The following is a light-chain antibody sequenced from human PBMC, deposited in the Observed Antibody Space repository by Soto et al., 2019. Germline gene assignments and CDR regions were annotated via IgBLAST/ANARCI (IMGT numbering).Light chain of an antibody. CDR3: QQSYSTPRT. CDR2: AAS. Sequence: DIQMTQSPSSLSASVGDRVTITCRASQNISSYLTWYQHKPGIAPKLLIYAASSLQSGVPSRFSGRGSGTFFTLTISTLQPEDFATYYCQQSYSTPRTFGQGTKEEIK. J-gene: IGKJ1*01. V-gene: IGKV1-39*01. CDR1: QNISSY.